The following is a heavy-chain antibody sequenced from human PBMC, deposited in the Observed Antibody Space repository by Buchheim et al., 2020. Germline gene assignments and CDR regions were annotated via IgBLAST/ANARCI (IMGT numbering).Heavy chain of an antibody. V-gene: IGHV4-34*01. CDR1: GGFLSGYY. J-gene: IGHJ5*02. D-gene: IGHD2-15*01. CDR3: ARAGYCSGGSCRYNWFDP. Sequence: QVQLQQWGAGLLKPSETLSLTCAVYGGFLSGYYCSWIRQPPGKGQEWIGDINHSGSTNYNPSPTSRVTISVDTSKNQSSLKLSSVTATDTAVYYCARAGYCSGGSCRYNWFDPWGQGTL. CDR2: INHSGST.